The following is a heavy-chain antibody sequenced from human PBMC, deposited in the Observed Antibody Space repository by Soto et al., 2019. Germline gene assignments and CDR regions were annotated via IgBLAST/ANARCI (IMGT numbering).Heavy chain of an antibody. CDR1: GYSFTDYH. Sequence: ASVKVSCKASGYSFTDYHIHWVRQAPGQGLEWLGRINPKSGGTSTAQKFQGWVTMTTDTSISTASMELTRLTSDDTAIYYCATGDYKDCYNSVSYFFYNPDMDVWGQRTTLTVS. D-gene: IGHD1-26*01. CDR2: INPKSGGT. V-gene: IGHV1-2*04. J-gene: IGHJ6*02. CDR3: ATGDYKDCYNSVSYFFYNPDMDV.